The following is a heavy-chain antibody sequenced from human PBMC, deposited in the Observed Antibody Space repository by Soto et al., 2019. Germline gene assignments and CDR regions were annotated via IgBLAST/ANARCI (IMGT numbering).Heavy chain of an antibody. CDR2: IIPIFGTA. CDR3: AVGREGYRDYGAVYSDY. J-gene: IGHJ4*02. CDR1: GGAFSSWA. Sequence: GALMTVCWTASGGAFSSWASSWVRQAPGQGLEWMGGIIPIFGTANYTQKFQGRVTITADESTSTAYMELSSLRSEDTAVYYCAVGREGYRDYGAVYSDYRGQGTLVTVSS. V-gene: IGHV1-69*13. D-gene: IGHD4-17*01.